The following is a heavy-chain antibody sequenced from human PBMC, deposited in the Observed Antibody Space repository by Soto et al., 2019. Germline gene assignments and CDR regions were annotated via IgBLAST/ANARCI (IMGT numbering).Heavy chain of an antibody. CDR3: AKSKPVGYCSSTSCYNYFDY. V-gene: IGHV3-23*01. CDR1: GFTFSSYA. J-gene: IGHJ4*02. D-gene: IGHD2-2*02. CDR2: ISGSGGST. Sequence: PGGSLRLSCAASGFTFSSYAMSWVRQAPGKGLEWVSAISGSGGSTYYADSVKGRFTISRDNSKNTLYLQMNSLRAEDTAVYYCAKSKPVGYCSSTSCYNYFDYWGQGTLVTVSS.